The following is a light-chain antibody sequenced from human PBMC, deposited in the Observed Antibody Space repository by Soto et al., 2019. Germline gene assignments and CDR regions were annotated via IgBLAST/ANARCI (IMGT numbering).Light chain of an antibody. CDR1: QTLSKW. CDR2: KAS. Sequence: DIQMTQSPSTLSASVGDRVTITCRASQTLSKWLAWYQQKPERPPKLLIYKASTLQSGVPSRFSGSGSGTEFNLTISSLQPDDFATYYCQQYSNYFWTFGQGTKVEIK. V-gene: IGKV1-5*03. CDR3: QQYSNYFWT. J-gene: IGKJ1*01.